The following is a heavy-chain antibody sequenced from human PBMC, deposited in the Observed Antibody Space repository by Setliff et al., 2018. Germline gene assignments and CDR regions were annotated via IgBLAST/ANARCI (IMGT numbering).Heavy chain of an antibody. CDR1: GGPFSSYA. V-gene: IGHV1-69*05. J-gene: IGHJ5*02. D-gene: IGHD6-13*01. CDR2: IIPIFGTA. CDR3: ARDRIPSSSWYGLNWFDP. Sequence: ASVKVSCKASGGPFSSYAISWVRQAPGQGLEWMGGIIPIFGTANYAQKFQGRVTITTDESTSTAYMELSSLRSEDTAVYYCARDRIPSSSWYGLNWFDPWGQGTLVTVSS.